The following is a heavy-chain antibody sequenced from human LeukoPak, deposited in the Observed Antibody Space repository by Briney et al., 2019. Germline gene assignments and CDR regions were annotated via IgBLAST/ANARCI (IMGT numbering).Heavy chain of an antibody. J-gene: IGHJ4*02. CDR1: GFTFSDYY. CDR3: ARGGYYDSSGYYYFGY. V-gene: IGHV3-11*01. D-gene: IGHD3-22*01. Sequence: PGGSLRLSCAASGFTFSDYYMSWIRQAPGEGLEWVSYISSSGSTIYYAASVKGRFTISRDNAKNSLYLQMNSLRAEDTAVYYCARGGYYDSSGYYYFGYWGQGTLVTVSS. CDR2: ISSSGSTI.